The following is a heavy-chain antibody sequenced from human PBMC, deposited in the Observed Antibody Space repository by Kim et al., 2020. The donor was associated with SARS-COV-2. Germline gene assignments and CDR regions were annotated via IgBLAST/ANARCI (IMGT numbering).Heavy chain of an antibody. CDR1: GYTFTGYY. CDR2: INPNSGGT. J-gene: IGHJ4*02. Sequence: ASVKVSCKASGYTFTGYYMHWVRQAPGQGLEWMGWINPNSGGTNYAQKFQGRVTMTRDTSISTAYMELSRLRSDDTAVYYCAREATKGWLPFDYWGQGTLVTVSS. D-gene: IGHD5-12*01. V-gene: IGHV1-2*02. CDR3: AREATKGWLPFDY.